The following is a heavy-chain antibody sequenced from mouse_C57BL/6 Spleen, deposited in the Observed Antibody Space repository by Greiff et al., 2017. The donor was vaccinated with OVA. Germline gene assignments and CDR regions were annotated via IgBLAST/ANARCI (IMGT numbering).Heavy chain of an antibody. J-gene: IGHJ4*01. D-gene: IGHD2-10*01. CDR3: ARSYYGNYVDYAMDY. V-gene: IGHV5-17*01. CDR1: GFTFSDYG. Sequence: EVKLVESGGGLVKPGGSLKLSCAASGFTFSDYGMHWVRQAPEKGLEWVAYISSGSSTIYYADPVKGRFTISRDNAKNTLFLQMTSLRSEDTAMYYCARSYYGNYVDYAMDYWGQGTSVTVSS. CDR2: ISSGSSTI.